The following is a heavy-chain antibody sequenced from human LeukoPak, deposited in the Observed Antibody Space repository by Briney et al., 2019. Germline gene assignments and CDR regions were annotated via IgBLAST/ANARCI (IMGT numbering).Heavy chain of an antibody. D-gene: IGHD3-22*01. CDR3: ARVPYYYDTTGDPKDWYFDL. V-gene: IGHV3-21*01. J-gene: IGHJ2*01. CDR1: GFTFSNYN. Sequence: NPGGPLRLSCAASGFTFSNYNLIWVRQAPGKGLEWVSSISSSSSYIYYADSVKGRFSISRDNAKNSLYLQMNSLRAEDTAVYYCARVPYYYDTTGDPKDWYFDLWGRGTLVTVSS. CDR2: ISSSSSYI.